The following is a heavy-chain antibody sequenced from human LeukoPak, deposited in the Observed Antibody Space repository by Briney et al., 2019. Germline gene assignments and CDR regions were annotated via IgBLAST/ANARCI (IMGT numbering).Heavy chain of an antibody. D-gene: IGHD3-22*01. V-gene: IGHV3-30*02. CDR1: GFTFSGCG. CDR2: IRYDGGNK. J-gene: IGHJ4*02. Sequence: PGGSLRLSCSASGFTFSGCGMHWVRQAPGKGLEWVAFIRYDGGNKHYADSVKGRFTISRDNSMNTLYLQMNSLRAEDAAVYYCAKDPHYYDSGGYPYYFDCWGQGTLVTVSS. CDR3: AKDPHYYDSGGYPYYFDC.